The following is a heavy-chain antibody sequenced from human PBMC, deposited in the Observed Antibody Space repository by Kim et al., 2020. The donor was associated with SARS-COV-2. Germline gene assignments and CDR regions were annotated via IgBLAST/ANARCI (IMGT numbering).Heavy chain of an antibody. J-gene: IGHJ4*02. CDR3: ARGAQWLDTYFDY. D-gene: IGHD6-19*01. Sequence: YAQKFQGGVTMTRNTSISTAYMELSSLRSEDTAVYYCARGAQWLDTYFDYWGQGTLVTVSS. V-gene: IGHV1-8*01.